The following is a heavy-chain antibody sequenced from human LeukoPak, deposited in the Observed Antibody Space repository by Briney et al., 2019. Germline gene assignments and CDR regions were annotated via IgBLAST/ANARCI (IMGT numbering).Heavy chain of an antibody. CDR3: ARGRTVTTFDS. J-gene: IGHJ4*02. CDR2: IKQDGSQR. Sequence: GGSLILSCAASGFTFGSYWMSWVRQAPGKGLEWVANIKQDGSQRYYVDSVKGRFTISRDNAKNSLYLQMISLRVEDTALYYCARGRTVTTFDSWGQGTLVTVSS. V-gene: IGHV3-7*01. CDR1: GFTFGSYW. D-gene: IGHD4-17*01.